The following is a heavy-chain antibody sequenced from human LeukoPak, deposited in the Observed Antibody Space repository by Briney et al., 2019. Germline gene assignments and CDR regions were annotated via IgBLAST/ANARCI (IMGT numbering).Heavy chain of an antibody. CDR2: IDPNSGGT. D-gene: IGHD6-13*01. CDR3: ATPSSSSWYGFDP. Sequence: ASVKVSCKASGGTFSSYAISWVRQAPGQGLEWMGWIDPNSGGTNYAQKFQGRVTMTRDTSISTAYMELSKLTSADTAVYRCATPSSSSWYGFDPWGQGTLVTVSS. V-gene: IGHV1-2*02. J-gene: IGHJ5*02. CDR1: GGTFSSYA.